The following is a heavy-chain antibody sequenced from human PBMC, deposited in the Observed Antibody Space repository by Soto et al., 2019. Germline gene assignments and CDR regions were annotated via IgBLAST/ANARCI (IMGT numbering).Heavy chain of an antibody. V-gene: IGHV3-23*01. Sequence: GGSLRLSCAASGFTFSSYSMSWVRQAPGKGLEWVSAISGSGGSTYYADSVKGRFTISRDNSKNTLYLQMNSLRAEDTAVYYCAKEQFGYSSSWIRENYWGQGTLVTVSS. CDR1: GFTFSSYS. CDR2: ISGSGGST. J-gene: IGHJ4*02. D-gene: IGHD6-13*01. CDR3: AKEQFGYSSSWIRENY.